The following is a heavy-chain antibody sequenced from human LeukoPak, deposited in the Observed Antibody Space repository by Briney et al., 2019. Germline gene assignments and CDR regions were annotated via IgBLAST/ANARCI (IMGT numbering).Heavy chain of an antibody. J-gene: IGHJ4*02. CDR2: ISYDGSNK. D-gene: IGHD3-3*01. CDR1: GFTFSSYA. CDR3: ARDPRPPSIYDFWSGYYSY. Sequence: GGSLRLSCEASGFTFSSYAMHWVRQAPGKGLEWVAVISYDGSNKYYADSVKGRFTISRDNSKNTLYLQMNSLRAEDTAVYYCARDPRPPSIYDFWSGYYSYWGQGTLVTVSS. V-gene: IGHV3-30-3*01.